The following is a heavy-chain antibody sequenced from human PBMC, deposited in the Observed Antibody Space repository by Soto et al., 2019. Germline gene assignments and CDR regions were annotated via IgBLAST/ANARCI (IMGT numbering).Heavy chain of an antibody. CDR2: IYYSGST. J-gene: IGHJ4*02. CDR1: GGSINSYY. CDR3: AREGGYCTSTSCYGYFDS. V-gene: IGHV4-59*01. D-gene: IGHD2-2*01. Sequence: TSETLSLTCTVSGGSINSYYWSWIRQPPGKGLEWIGYIYYSGSTNYNPSLKSRVTISVDTSKNQFSLTLSSVTAADTAVYYCAREGGYCTSTSCYGYFDSWGQGTLVTVSS.